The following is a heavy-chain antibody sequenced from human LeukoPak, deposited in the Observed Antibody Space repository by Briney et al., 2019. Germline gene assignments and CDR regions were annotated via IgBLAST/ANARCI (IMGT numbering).Heavy chain of an antibody. CDR2: ITSSGRYI. J-gene: IGHJ4*02. CDR3: TRKGSQWDFLVDY. V-gene: IGHV3-48*03. CDR1: GFTFSSYE. D-gene: IGHD2/OR15-2a*01. Sequence: PGGSLRLSCAASGFTFSSYEMNWVRQAPGKGLKWVSSITSSGRYIYYADSVKGRFTISRDNSENSLYLQMDSLTAEDTAVYYCTRKGSQWDFLVDYWGQGTRVAVSP.